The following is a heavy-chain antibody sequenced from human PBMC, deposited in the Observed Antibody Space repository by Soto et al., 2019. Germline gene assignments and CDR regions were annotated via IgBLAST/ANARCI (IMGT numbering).Heavy chain of an antibody. CDR3: ARIGGIAAGGKPYYYYGRNV. J-gene: IGHJ6*02. Sequence: SGPTLVNPTQTLTLTCTFSGFSLSTSGMCVSWIRQPPGKALEWLALIDWDDDKYYSTSLKTRLTISKDTSKNQVVLTMPNMDRWDKATFYCARIGGIAAGGKPYYYYGRNVWGQGTTVTVSS. V-gene: IGHV2-70*13. CDR2: IDWDDDK. D-gene: IGHD6-13*01. CDR1: GFSLSTSGMC.